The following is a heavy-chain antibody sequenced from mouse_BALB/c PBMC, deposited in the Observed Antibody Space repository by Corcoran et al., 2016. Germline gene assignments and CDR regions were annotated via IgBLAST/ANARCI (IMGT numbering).Heavy chain of an antibody. CDR2: IFPGSGNT. D-gene: IGHD3-3*01. Sequence: QVQLQQSGPELVKPGASVKISCKASGFSFTSYYIHWVKQRPGQGLEWIGWIFPGSGNTKYNEKFKGKATLTADTSSSTAYMQLSSLTSEDSAVYFCARGLGRFDYWGQGTTLTVSS. CDR1: GFSFTSYY. J-gene: IGHJ2*01. V-gene: IGHV1-66*01. CDR3: ARGLGRFDY.